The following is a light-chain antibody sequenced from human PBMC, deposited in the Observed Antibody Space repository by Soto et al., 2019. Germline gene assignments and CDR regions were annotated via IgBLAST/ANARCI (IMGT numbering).Light chain of an antibody. CDR1: QSISNY. Sequence: DIQMTQSPSSLSASVGDRVTITCRASQSISNYLNWYQQKPGKAPKLLIYAASSLQSGVPSRFSGSGSGTDFTLTISSLQPKDFATYYCQQSYSTPPTFGLGTKVDI. V-gene: IGKV1-39*01. J-gene: IGKJ1*01. CDR2: AAS. CDR3: QQSYSTPPT.